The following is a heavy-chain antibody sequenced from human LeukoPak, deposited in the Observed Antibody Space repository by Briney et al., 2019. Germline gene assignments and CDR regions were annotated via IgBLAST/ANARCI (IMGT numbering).Heavy chain of an antibody. V-gene: IGHV3-33*01. CDR3: ARPVVLGAYLRGAYYFDS. Sequence: GGSLRLSCAASGFTFSNYGMHWVRQAPGKGLEWVAVIFYDGSNKYHADSEKGRFTISRDNSKNKLYLQMTSLRVEETAVYYCARPVVLGAYLRGAYYFDSWGQGTLVTVSS. D-gene: IGHD3-16*01. CDR2: IFYDGSNK. CDR1: GFTFSNYG. J-gene: IGHJ4*02.